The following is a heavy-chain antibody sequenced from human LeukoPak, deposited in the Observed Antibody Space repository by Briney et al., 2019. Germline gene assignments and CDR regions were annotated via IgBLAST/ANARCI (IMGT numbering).Heavy chain of an antibody. Sequence: SETLSLTCAVYGGSFSGCYWSWIRQPPGKGLEWIGEINHSGSTNYNPSLKSRVTISVDTSKNQFSLKLSSVTAADTAVYYCARGGVVVPADRGWFDPWAREPWSPSPQ. CDR3: ARGGVVVPADRGWFDP. J-gene: IGHJ5*02. V-gene: IGHV4-34*01. CDR1: GGSFSGCY. CDR2: INHSGST. D-gene: IGHD2-2*01.